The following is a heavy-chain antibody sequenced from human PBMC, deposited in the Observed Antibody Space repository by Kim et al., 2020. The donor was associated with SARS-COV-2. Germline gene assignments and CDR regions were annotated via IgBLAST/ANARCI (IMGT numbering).Heavy chain of an antibody. J-gene: IGHJ5*02. CDR2: ISGDGGST. D-gene: IGHD2-2*01. Sequence: GGSLRLSCAASGFTFDDYAMHWVRQAPGKGLEWVSLISGDGGSTYYADSVKGRFTISRDNSKNSLYLQMNSLRTEDTALYYCAKDRHCSSTSCYVRWFDPWGQGTLVTVSS. CDR1: GFTFDDYA. CDR3: AKDRHCSSTSCYVRWFDP. V-gene: IGHV3-43*02.